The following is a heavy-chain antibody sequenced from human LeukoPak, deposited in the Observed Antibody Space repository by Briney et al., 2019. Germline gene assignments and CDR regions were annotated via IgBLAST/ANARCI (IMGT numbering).Heavy chain of an antibody. CDR1: GFTFSSYA. D-gene: IGHD1-26*01. CDR3: AKDSPVATR. CDR2: ITDSGDGE. V-gene: IGHV3-23*01. J-gene: IGHJ4*02. Sequence: GGSLRLSCAASGFTFSSYAMSWVRQAPGKGLAWVSSITDSGDGEYYADSVKGRFTISRDDSKNTLYLQMNSLRAEDTAVYYCAKDSPVATRWGQGTLVTVSS.